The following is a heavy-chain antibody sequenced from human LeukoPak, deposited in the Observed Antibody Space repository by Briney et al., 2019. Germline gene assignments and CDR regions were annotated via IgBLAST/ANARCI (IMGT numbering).Heavy chain of an antibody. D-gene: IGHD3-10*01. CDR2: ISYDGSNK. CDR1: GFTFSSYG. V-gene: IGHV3-30*18. J-gene: IGHJ6*02. Sequence: GGPLRLSCAASGFTFSSYGMHWVRQAPGKGLEWVAVISYDGSNKYYADSVKGRFTISRDNSKNTLYLQMNSLRAEDTAVYYCAKVLCPSLTSRITMVRGVPSGMDVWGQGTTVTVSS. CDR3: AKVLCPSLTSRITMVRGVPSGMDV.